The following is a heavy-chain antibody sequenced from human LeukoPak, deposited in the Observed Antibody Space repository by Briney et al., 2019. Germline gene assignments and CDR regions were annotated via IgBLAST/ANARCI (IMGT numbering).Heavy chain of an antibody. CDR1: GGSFSGYY. D-gene: IGHD3-3*01. CDR3: ARVPDYDFWSGSQYYYYGMDV. Sequence: SEILSLTCAVYGGSFSGYYWSWIRQPPGKGLEWIGEINHSGSTNYNPSLKSRVTISVDTSKNQFSLKLSSVTAADTAVYYCARVPDYDFWSGSQYYYYGMDVWGQGTTVTVSS. J-gene: IGHJ6*02. V-gene: IGHV4-34*01. CDR2: INHSGST.